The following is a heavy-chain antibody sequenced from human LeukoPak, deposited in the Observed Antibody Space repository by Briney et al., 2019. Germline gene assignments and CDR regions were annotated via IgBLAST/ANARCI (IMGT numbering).Heavy chain of an antibody. CDR1: GDSISRSIYY. J-gene: IGHJ5*02. Sequence: SETLSLTCTVSGDSISRSIYYWGWIRQPPGKGLEWIGSIYYSGSTYYNPSLKSRVTISVDTSKNQFSLKLSSVTAADTAVYYCARHRRPVTLNWFDPWGQGTLVTVSS. D-gene: IGHD4-17*01. CDR2: IYYSGST. CDR3: ARHRRPVTLNWFDP. V-gene: IGHV4-39*01.